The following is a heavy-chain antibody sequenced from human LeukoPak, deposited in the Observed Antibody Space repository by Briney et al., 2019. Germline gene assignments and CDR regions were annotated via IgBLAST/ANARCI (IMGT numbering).Heavy chain of an antibody. D-gene: IGHD3-22*01. Sequence: ASVKVSCKASGYTFTSYGISWVRQAPGQGLEWMGWISAYNGNTDYAQKLQGRVTMTTDTSTSTAYMELRSLRSDDTAVYYCAREKVPDRSGYWKYYYYHYGMDVWGQGTTVTVSS. CDR1: GYTFTSYG. V-gene: IGHV1-18*01. CDR3: AREKVPDRSGYWKYYYYHYGMDV. CDR2: ISAYNGNT. J-gene: IGHJ6*02.